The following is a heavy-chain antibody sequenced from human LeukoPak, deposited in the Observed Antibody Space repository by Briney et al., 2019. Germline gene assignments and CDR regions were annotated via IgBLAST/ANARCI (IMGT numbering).Heavy chain of an antibody. Sequence: SETLSLTCAVYGGSFSGYYWSWIRQPPGKGLEWIGEINHGGSTNYNPSLKSRVTISVDTSKNQFSLKLSSVTAADTAVYYCARGRYCSGGSCLPGDYWGQGTLVTVSS. CDR3: ARGRYCSGGSCLPGDY. D-gene: IGHD2-15*01. CDR1: GGSFSGYY. V-gene: IGHV4-34*01. J-gene: IGHJ4*02. CDR2: INHGGST.